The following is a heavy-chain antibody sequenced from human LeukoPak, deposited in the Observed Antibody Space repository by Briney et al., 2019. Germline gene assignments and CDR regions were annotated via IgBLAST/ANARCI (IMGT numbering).Heavy chain of an antibody. V-gene: IGHV3-21*01. CDR2: ISTSSSYI. Sequence: GGSLRLSCAASGFTFSTYSMNWVRQAPGKGLEWVSSISTSSSYIYYADSVKGRFTISRDNAKNSLYLQLNSLRAEDTAVYYCARYYYDSSGYYGPLNLWGQGTLVTVSS. CDR1: GFTFSTYS. J-gene: IGHJ4*02. D-gene: IGHD3-22*01. CDR3: ARYYYDSSGYYGPLNL.